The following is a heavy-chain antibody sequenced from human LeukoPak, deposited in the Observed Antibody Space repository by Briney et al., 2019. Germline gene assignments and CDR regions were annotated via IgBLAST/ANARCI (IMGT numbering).Heavy chain of an antibody. CDR1: GFTFSSYE. CDR2: ISSSGSSI. J-gene: IGHJ5*02. Sequence: GGSLRLSCAASGFTFSSYEMNWVRQAPGKGLEWVSYISSSGSSIYYADSVKGRFTISRDNAKNSLYLQMNSLKTEDTAVYFCARDLGYGSAPDWFDPWGQGTLVTVST. V-gene: IGHV3-48*03. D-gene: IGHD3-10*01. CDR3: ARDLGYGSAPDWFDP.